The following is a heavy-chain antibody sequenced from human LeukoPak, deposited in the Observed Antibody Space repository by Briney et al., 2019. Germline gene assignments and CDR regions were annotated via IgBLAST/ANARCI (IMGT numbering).Heavy chain of an antibody. Sequence: GGSLRLSCAASGFTFSSYSMNWVRQAPGKGLEWVSGISGSGGNTYYADSVKGRFTISRDNSKNTLHVQMNSLRVEDTAIYYCATGPTVVDYWGQGTLVTVSS. D-gene: IGHD4-23*01. CDR1: GFTFSSYS. CDR2: ISGSGGNT. CDR3: ATGPTVVDY. V-gene: IGHV3-23*01. J-gene: IGHJ4*02.